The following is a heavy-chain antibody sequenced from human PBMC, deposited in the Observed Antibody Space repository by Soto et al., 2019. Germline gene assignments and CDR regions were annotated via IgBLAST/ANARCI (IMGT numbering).Heavy chain of an antibody. CDR2: MNPNSGNT. D-gene: IGHD3-9*01. CDR1: VYTFTSYD. Sequence: ASVKVSCKASVYTFTSYDINWVRQATGQGLEWMGWMNPNSGNTGYAQKFQGRVTMTRNTSISTAYMELSSLGSEDTAVYYCASSDRTGGQHITYAFDIWGQGTMVTVSS. J-gene: IGHJ3*02. CDR3: ASSDRTGGQHITYAFDI. V-gene: IGHV1-8*01.